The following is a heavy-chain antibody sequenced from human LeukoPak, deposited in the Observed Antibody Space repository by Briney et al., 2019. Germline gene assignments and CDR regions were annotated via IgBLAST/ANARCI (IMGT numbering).Heavy chain of an antibody. J-gene: IGHJ5*02. CDR1: GGSINNYW. D-gene: IGHD3-16*01. CDR3: ARGSFGDLPWA. Sequence: SETLSLTCSISGGSINNYWWNWIRQPPGKGLEWIGYIYYSGSTSYNPSLKSRLTISVDTSLNQFSLKLGSVTAADTAVYYCARGSFGDLPWALGQGTLVTVSS. CDR2: IYYSGST. V-gene: IGHV4-59*12.